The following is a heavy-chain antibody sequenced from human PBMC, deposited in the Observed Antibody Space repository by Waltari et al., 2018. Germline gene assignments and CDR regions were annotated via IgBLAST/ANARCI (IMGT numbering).Heavy chain of an antibody. CDR2: IYYRRTT. V-gene: IGHV4-39*01. J-gene: IGHJ4*02. CDR3: ARQYSSWIRGPVDY. Sequence: QLQLQESGPGLVKPSETLSLTCTVSGGSISSSSYYSGWIRQPPGTGLEWIGSIYYRRTTDYNPSRKRRVTISVDTSKNQFSLKLSSGTAADTAVYYCARQYSSWIRGPVDYWGQGTLVTVSS. D-gene: IGHD6-13*01. CDR1: GGSISSSSYY.